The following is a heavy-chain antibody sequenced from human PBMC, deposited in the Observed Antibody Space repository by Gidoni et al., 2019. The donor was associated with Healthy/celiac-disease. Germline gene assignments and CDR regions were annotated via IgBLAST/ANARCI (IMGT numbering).Heavy chain of an antibody. V-gene: IGHV3-73*02. CDR1: GFTFSGSA. J-gene: IGHJ4*02. CDR3: TRHELRSYYEDY. D-gene: IGHD3-10*01. Sequence: EVQLVESGGGLVQPGGSLKLSCPASGFTFSGSAMHWVRQASGKGLEWVGRIRSKANSYATAYAASVKGRFTISRDDSKNTAYLQMNSLKTEDTAVYYCTRHELRSYYEDYWGQGTLVTVSS. CDR2: IRSKANSYAT.